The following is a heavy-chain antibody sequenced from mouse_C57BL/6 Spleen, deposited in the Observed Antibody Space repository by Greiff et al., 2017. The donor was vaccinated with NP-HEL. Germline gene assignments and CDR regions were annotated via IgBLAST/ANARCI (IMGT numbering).Heavy chain of an antibody. CDR3: ARYDSNYVYFDV. J-gene: IGHJ1*03. Sequence: VQLQQPGAELVKPGASVKMSCKASGYTFTSYWITWVKQRPGQGLEWIGDIYPGSGSTNYNEKFKSKATLTVDTSSSTAYMQLSSLTSEDSAVYYCARYDSNYVYFDVWGTGTTVTVSS. V-gene: IGHV1-55*01. D-gene: IGHD2-5*01. CDR1: GYTFTSYW. CDR2: IYPGSGST.